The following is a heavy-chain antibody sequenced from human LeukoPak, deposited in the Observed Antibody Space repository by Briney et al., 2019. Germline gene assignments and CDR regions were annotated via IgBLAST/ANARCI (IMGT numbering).Heavy chain of an antibody. D-gene: IGHD1-1*01. CDR3: AKSPGTTGWFDP. Sequence: GGSLRLSCAASGFTFTSYGMSWVRQAPGKGLEWVSSISGSGTTTYYADSAKGRFTISRDNSKNTLYLQMNSLRAEDTAVYYCAKSPGTTGWFDPWGQGTLVTVSS. J-gene: IGHJ5*02. CDR2: ISGSGTTT. CDR1: GFTFTSYG. V-gene: IGHV3-23*01.